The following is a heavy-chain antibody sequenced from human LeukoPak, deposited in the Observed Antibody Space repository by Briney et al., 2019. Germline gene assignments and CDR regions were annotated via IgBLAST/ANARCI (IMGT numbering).Heavy chain of an antibody. V-gene: IGHV3-21*01. J-gene: IGHJ3*02. D-gene: IGHD6-13*01. Sequence: GGSLRLSCAASGFTFSSYSMNWVRQAPGKGLEWVSSISSSSSYIYYADSVKGRFTISRDNAKSSLYLQMNSLRAEDTAVYYCASLYSSSWYPGDAFDIWGQGTMVTVSS. CDR1: GFTFSSYS. CDR2: ISSSSSYI. CDR3: ASLYSSSWYPGDAFDI.